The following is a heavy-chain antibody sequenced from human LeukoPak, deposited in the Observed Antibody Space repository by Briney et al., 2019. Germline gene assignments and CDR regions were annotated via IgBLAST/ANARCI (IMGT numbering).Heavy chain of an antibody. V-gene: IGHV4-59*01. CDR2: IYYNGST. Sequence: PSETLSLTCTVSGDSISNYYWSWIRQPPWKGLEWIGYIYYNGSTNYNPSLKSRVTISVDTSKNQFSLKVTSVTAADTAVYYCARAYDFWSGYFAFWGQGTLVTVSS. CDR1: GDSISNYY. CDR3: ARAYDFWSGYFAF. D-gene: IGHD3-3*01. J-gene: IGHJ4*02.